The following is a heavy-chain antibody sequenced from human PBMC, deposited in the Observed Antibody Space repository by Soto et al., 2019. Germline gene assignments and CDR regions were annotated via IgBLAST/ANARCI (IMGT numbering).Heavy chain of an antibody. CDR2: ITSTVYGATT. V-gene: IGHV3-49*04. J-gene: IGHJ6*02. CDR1: GFTFGAFP. CDR3: TRVRQWLIRRLYYYGMDV. D-gene: IGHD6-19*01. Sequence: GGSLRLSCTASGFTFGAFPMAWVRQAPGKGLEWVGSITSTVYGATTEYAASVKDRFIISRDDSKSIAYLQMNSLRTEDTAVYHCTRVRQWLIRRLYYYGMDVWGQGTTVTVSS.